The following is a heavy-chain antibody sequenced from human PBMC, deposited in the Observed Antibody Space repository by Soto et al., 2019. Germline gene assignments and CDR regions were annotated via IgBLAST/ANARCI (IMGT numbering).Heavy chain of an antibody. CDR2: IYHSGST. V-gene: IGHV4-4*02. CDR1: SGSISSSNW. CDR3: ARGSLRGVKPPYSYYGMDV. J-gene: IGHJ6*02. Sequence: SETLSLTCAVSSGSISSSNWWSWVRQPPGKGLEWIGEIYHSGSTNYNPSLKSRVTISVDTSKNQFSLKLSSVAAADTAVYYCARGSLRGVKPPYSYYGMDVWGQGTTVTVSS. D-gene: IGHD3-10*01.